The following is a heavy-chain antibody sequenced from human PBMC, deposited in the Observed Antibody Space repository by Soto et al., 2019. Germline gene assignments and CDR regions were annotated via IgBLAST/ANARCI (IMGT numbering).Heavy chain of an antibody. CDR3: AKDARVTLTLEYYFDY. CDR2: ISGSGGST. D-gene: IGHD3-3*01. Sequence: GGSLILSCAASGFTFSSYAMSWVRQAPGKGLEWVSAISGSGGSTYYADSVKGRFTISRDNSKNTLYLQMNSLRAEDTAVYYCAKDARVTLTLEYYFDYWGQGTLVTVSS. J-gene: IGHJ4*02. CDR1: GFTFSSYA. V-gene: IGHV3-23*01.